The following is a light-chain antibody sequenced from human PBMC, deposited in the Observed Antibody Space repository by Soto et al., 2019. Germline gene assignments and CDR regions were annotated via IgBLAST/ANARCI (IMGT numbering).Light chain of an antibody. V-gene: IGKV1-5*01. CDR3: QQYNSYAWT. J-gene: IGKJ1*01. CDR1: QSISSW. Sequence: DIQMTQSPSTLSASVGDRVTITGRASQSISSWLAWYQQKPGKAPKLLIYDASSLESGVPSRFSGSGSVTEFTLTISSLQADDFATYYCQQYNSYAWTFCQGTKVEIK. CDR2: DAS.